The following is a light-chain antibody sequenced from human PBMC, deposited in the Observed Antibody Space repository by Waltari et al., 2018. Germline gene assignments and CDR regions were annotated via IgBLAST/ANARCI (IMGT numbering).Light chain of an antibody. J-gene: IGLJ2*01. CDR2: DVS. CDR1: SSDVGGNNY. V-gene: IGLV2-14*03. CDR3: SSYASTSTII. Sequence: QSPLTQPAPVSGSPGQSITTSCPGSSSDVGGNNYVSWYQQHPGKAPKLMIYDVSNRPSGVSNRFSGSKSGNTASLTISGLQAEDESDYYCSSYASTSTIIFGGGTKLTVL.